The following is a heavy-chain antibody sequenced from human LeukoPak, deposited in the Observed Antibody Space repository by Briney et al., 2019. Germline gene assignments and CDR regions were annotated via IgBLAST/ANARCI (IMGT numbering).Heavy chain of an antibody. D-gene: IGHD3-22*01. Sequence: SVKVSCKASGGTFSTYSISWVRQAPGQGLEWMGRIIPIFGTANYVQKFHGRVTITTDESTNTAYMELSSLTSEDTAVYYCARAWGGDSSGYYQGGFDYWGQGTLVTVSS. V-gene: IGHV1-69*05. J-gene: IGHJ4*02. CDR3: ARAWGGDSSGYYQGGFDY. CDR2: IIPIFGTA. CDR1: GGTFSTYS.